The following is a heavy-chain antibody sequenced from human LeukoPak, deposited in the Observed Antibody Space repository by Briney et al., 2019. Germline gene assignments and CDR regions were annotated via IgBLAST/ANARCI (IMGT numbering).Heavy chain of an antibody. D-gene: IGHD2-2*01. CDR1: GFSFSGYS. CDR3: ARDLPAAVD. J-gene: IGHJ4*02. Sequence: GGSLRLSCAASGFSFSGYSMSWVRQAPGKGLEWVSFISRDSSDIYHADSVRGRFTISRDNAKNSLYLQMNSLRADGTAVYYCARDLPAAVDWGQGTLVTVSS. V-gene: IGHV3-21*01. CDR2: ISRDSSDI.